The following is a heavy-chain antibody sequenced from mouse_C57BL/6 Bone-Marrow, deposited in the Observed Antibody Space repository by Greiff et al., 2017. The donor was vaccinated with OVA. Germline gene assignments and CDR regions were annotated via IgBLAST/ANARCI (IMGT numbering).Heavy chain of an antibody. CDR3: TKGYYGSSPWFAY. V-gene: IGHV1-15*01. D-gene: IGHD1-1*01. CDR1: GYTFTDYE. J-gene: IGHJ3*01. Sequence: VQLQQSGAELVRPGASVTLSCKASGYTFTDYEMHWVKQTPVHGLEWIGAIDPETGGTAYNQKFKGKAILTADKSSSTAYMELRSLTSEDSAVSYCTKGYYGSSPWFAYWGQGTLVTVSA. CDR2: IDPETGGT.